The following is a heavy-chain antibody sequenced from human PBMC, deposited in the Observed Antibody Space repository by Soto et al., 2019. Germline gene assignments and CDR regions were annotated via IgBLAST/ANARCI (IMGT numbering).Heavy chain of an antibody. CDR2: FDPEDGET. J-gene: IGHJ6*03. CDR3: ATDKLQWLAMDV. CDR1: GYTLTELS. Sequence: ASVKVSCKVSGYTLTELSMHWVRQAPGKGLEWMGGFDPEDGETIYAQKFQGRVTMTEDTSTDTAYMELSSLRSEDTAVYYCATDKLQWLAMDVWGKGTTVTVSS. V-gene: IGHV1-24*01. D-gene: IGHD6-19*01.